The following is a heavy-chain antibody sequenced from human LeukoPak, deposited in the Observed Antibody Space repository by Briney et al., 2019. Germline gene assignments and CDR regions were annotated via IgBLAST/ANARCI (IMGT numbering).Heavy chain of an antibody. CDR3: AKDQRSHCSGGSCYSFDY. Sequence: GGSLRLSCAASGFTFSSYAMSWVGQAQGRGWGWASAISGSGGSTYYADSVKGRFTISRDNSKNTLYLQMNSLRAEDTAVYYCAKDQRSHCSGGSCYSFDYWGQGTLVTVSS. CDR2: ISGSGGST. V-gene: IGHV3-23*01. D-gene: IGHD2-15*01. J-gene: IGHJ4*02. CDR1: GFTFSSYA.